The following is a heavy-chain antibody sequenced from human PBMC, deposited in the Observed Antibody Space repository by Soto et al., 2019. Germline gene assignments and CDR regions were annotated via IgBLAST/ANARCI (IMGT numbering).Heavy chain of an antibody. Sequence: WETLSLTCTVSGDSIIGSDFYWGWVRQPPGKGLEWIGSIFYLGSSYYNPSLKSRVTMSVDTSKNQFSLRLRSVTAADTALYFCARHSLALRKNNWFDPWGQGIMVTVSS. J-gene: IGHJ5*02. CDR3: ARHSLALRKNNWFDP. V-gene: IGHV4-39*01. CDR2: IFYLGSS. D-gene: IGHD3-3*02. CDR1: GDSIIGSDFY.